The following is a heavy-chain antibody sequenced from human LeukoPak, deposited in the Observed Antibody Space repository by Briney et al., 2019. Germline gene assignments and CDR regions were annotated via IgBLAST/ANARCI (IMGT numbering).Heavy chain of an antibody. V-gene: IGHV1-2*06. CDR3: ARAVVVLYYYYMDV. CDR2: INPNSGGT. J-gene: IGHJ6*03. Sequence: EASVKVSCKASGYTFTGYYMHWVRQAPGQGLEWMGRINPNSGGTNYAQKFQGRVTMTRDTSISTAYMELSRLRSDDTAVYYCARAVVVLYYYYMDVRGKGTTVTVSS. CDR1: GYTFTGYY. D-gene: IGHD3-22*01.